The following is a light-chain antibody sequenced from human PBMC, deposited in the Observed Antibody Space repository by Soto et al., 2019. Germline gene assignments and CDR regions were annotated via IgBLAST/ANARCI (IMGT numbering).Light chain of an antibody. V-gene: IGKV1-27*01. Sequence: DIQMTQSPSSLSASAGDRVTITCRASQGISNYLAWYQQRPGKVPKLLIFAATTLQPGVPSRFSGSGSGTDFTLTISSLQPEDVATYYCQQYNSAPPAFGQGTKVEIK. CDR1: QGISNY. J-gene: IGKJ1*01. CDR3: QQYNSAPPA. CDR2: AAT.